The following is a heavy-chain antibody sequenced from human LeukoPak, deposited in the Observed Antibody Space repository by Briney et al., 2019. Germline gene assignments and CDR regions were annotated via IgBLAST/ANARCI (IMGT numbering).Heavy chain of an antibody. Sequence: GGSLRLSCAVSGFTFSSYSMNWVRQAPEKGLEWVSSISSSSSYIYYADSVKGRFTISRDNAKNSLYLQMNSLRAEDTAVYYCVRDRVSYGFDYYYGMDVWGKGTTVTVSS. CDR3: VRDRVSYGFDYYYGMDV. J-gene: IGHJ6*04. V-gene: IGHV3-21*01. D-gene: IGHD5-18*01. CDR1: GFTFSSYS. CDR2: ISSSSSYI.